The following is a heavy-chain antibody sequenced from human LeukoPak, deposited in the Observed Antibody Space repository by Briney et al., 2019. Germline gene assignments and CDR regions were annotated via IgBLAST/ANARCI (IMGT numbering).Heavy chain of an antibody. CDR2: INDIGVHI. CDR3: ARGHYGYWFDP. J-gene: IGHJ5*02. CDR1: GFILNKFS. D-gene: IGHD4-17*01. Sequence: GGSLRLSCAASGFILNKFSMNWVRQAPGTGLEWVSSINDIGVHIYYADSVKGRFTISRDNAKNSLYLQMNSLRVEGTAVYYCARGHYGYWFDPWGQGTLVTVSS. V-gene: IGHV3-21*01.